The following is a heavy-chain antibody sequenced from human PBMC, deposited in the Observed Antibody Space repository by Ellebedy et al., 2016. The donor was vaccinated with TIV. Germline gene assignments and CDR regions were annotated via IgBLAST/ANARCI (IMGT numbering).Heavy chain of an antibody. D-gene: IGHD3-22*01. CDR1: GFTFSSFA. Sequence: PGGSLRLSCAGSGFTFSSFAMSWVRQTPGKGLEWVSAISYNSAYIYYIDSVKGRFTISRDNSKNTLYLQRNSLGVEDTAVYYCTRRGVSGDYGSPGDYWGPGTLVTVSS. J-gene: IGHJ4*02. CDR3: TRRGVSGDYGSPGDY. CDR2: ISYNSAYI. V-gene: IGHV3-23*01.